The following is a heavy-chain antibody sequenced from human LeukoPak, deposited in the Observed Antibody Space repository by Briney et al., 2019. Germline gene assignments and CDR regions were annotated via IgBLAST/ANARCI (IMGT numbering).Heavy chain of an antibody. V-gene: IGHV3-23*01. J-gene: IGHJ4*02. CDR1: GFTFSTFA. CDR2: IFPSGGEI. D-gene: IGHD3-10*01. Sequence: QAGGSLRLSCAASGFTFSTFAMIWVRQPPGKGLEWVSSIFPSGGEIHYADSVRGRFTISRDNSKSTLSLQMNSLRAEDTAVYYCATGLGMVRGEFDYWGQGTLVTVSS. CDR3: ATGLGMVRGEFDY.